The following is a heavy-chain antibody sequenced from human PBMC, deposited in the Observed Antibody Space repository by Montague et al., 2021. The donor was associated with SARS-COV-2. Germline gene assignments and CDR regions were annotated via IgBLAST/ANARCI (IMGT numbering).Heavy chain of an antibody. J-gene: IGHJ5*02. V-gene: IGHV4-31*03. CDR2: IYSGGST. CDR1: GGSVTSTTYY. D-gene: IGHD6-25*01. Sequence: TLSLTCTVSGGSVTSTTYYWSWSRQRPGRGLEWVVFIYSGGSTAYSPSLENRVTMSIDTSKNQFSLRLTSATAADTAVYYCAKGSGYPWGRGTRVAVSS. CDR3: AKGSGYP.